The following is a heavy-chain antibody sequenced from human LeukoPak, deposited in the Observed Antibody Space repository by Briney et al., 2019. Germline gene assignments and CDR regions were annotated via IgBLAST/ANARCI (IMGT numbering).Heavy chain of an antibody. CDR3: ARDGGYCSGGSCYSFDY. CDR1: GFTLSIYS. Sequence: PGRSLRLSCAASGFTLSIYSMNWVRQAPGKALECVLSISSNSSYTYFADSVKGRFTISRDNAKNPLYLQMNSRRADYTAVNHCARDGGYCSGGSCYSFDYWGHGTPVSVSS. CDR2: ISSNSSYT. D-gene: IGHD2-15*01. V-gene: IGHV3-21*01. J-gene: IGHJ4*01.